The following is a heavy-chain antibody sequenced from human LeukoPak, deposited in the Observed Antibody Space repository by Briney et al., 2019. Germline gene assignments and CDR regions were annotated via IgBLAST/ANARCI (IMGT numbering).Heavy chain of an antibody. CDR2: IYSGGST. V-gene: IGHV3-53*05. CDR3: AKDMAAYYYASGNIDY. J-gene: IGHJ4*02. D-gene: IGHD3-10*01. Sequence: PGGSLRLSCAASGFTFSSNYMSWVRQVPGKGLEWVSVIYSGGSTYYADSVKGRFTISRDNSKNTLYLQMNSLRAEDTALYYCAKDMAAYYYASGNIDYWGQGTLVTASS. CDR1: GFTFSSNY.